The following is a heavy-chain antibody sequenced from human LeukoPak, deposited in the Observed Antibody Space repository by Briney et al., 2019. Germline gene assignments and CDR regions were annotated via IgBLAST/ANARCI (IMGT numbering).Heavy chain of an antibody. CDR3: ARGFGELLFDY. V-gene: IGHV3-21*01. Sequence: GGSLRLSCAASGFTFSSYSMNWVRRAPGKGLEWVSSISSSSSYIYYADSVKGRFTISRDNAKNSLYLQMNSLRAEDTAVYYCARGFGELLFDYWGQGTLVTVSS. J-gene: IGHJ4*02. CDR2: ISSSSSYI. CDR1: GFTFSSYS. D-gene: IGHD3-10*01.